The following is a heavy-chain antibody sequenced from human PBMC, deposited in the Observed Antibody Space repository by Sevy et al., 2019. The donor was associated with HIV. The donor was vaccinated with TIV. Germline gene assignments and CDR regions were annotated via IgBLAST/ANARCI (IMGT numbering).Heavy chain of an antibody. CDR3: VREGLGGFSYSLDC. Sequence: GGSLRLSCAASGFTFSSYWMSWVRQAPGKGLEWVATMKQDGSEQYYVDSVKGRFTISRDNAKHSLYLQMNSLRAEDTSVYYCVREGLGGFSYSLDCWGQGTLVTVSS. CDR1: GFTFSSYW. D-gene: IGHD5-18*01. J-gene: IGHJ4*02. CDR2: MKQDGSEQ. V-gene: IGHV3-7*01.